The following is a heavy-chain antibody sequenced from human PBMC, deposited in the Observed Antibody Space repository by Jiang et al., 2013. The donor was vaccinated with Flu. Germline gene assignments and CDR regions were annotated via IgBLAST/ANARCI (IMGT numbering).Heavy chain of an antibody. CDR1: GGSFSGYY. V-gene: IGHV4-34*01. Sequence: ETLSLTCAVYGGSFSGYYWSWIRQPPGKGLEWIGEINHSGSTNYNPSLKSRVTISVDTSKNQFSLKLSSVTAADTAVYYCARTGEGYCSGGSCPYYFDYWGQGTLVTVSS. CDR2: INHSGST. CDR3: ARTGEGYCSGGSCPYYFDY. J-gene: IGHJ4*02. D-gene: IGHD2-15*01.